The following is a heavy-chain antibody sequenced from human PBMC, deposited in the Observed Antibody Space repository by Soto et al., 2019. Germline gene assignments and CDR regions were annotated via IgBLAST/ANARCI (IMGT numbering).Heavy chain of an antibody. J-gene: IGHJ4*02. Sequence: PSETLSLTCTVSGGSISSYYWSWIRQPPGKGLEWIGYIYYSGSTNYNPSLKSRVTISVDTSKNQFSLKLSSVTAADTAVYYCARARRGYIDYWGQGTLVPVAS. CDR2: IYYSGST. CDR1: GGSISSYY. V-gene: IGHV4-59*01. CDR3: ARARRGYIDY.